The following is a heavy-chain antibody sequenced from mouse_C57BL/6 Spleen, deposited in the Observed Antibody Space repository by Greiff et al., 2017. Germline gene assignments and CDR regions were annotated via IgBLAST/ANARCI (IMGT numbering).Heavy chain of an antibody. CDR2: IWRGGST. J-gene: IGHJ2*01. CDR3: AKNYYGSSYFDY. D-gene: IGHD1-1*01. CDR1: GFSLTSYG. V-gene: IGHV2-5*01. Sequence: VKLVESGPGLVQPSQSLSITCTVSGFSLTSYGVHWVRQSPGKGLEWLGVIWRGGSTDYNAAFMSRLSITKDNSKSQVFFKMNSLQADDTAIYYCAKNYYGSSYFDYWGQGTTLTVSS.